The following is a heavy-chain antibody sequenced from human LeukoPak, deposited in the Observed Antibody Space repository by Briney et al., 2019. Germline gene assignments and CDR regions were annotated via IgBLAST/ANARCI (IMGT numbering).Heavy chain of an antibody. CDR3: TRSESGTYKGGFDF. D-gene: IGHD1-26*01. CDR1: GFTFGDYA. Sequence: QAGGSLRLSYTASGFTFGDYAMNWFRQAPGKGLEWVGFIRSKTYGGTGEYAASVKGRFTISRDDSKSIAHLQMNSLKTEDTAVYYCTRSESGTYKGGFDFWGQGTLVTVSS. CDR2: IRSKTYGGTG. V-gene: IGHV3-49*03. J-gene: IGHJ4*02.